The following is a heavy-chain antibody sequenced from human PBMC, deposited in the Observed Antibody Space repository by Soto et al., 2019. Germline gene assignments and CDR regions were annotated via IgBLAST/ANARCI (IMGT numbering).Heavy chain of an antibody. CDR2: INHTGST. CDR3: ARDKITGLFDY. J-gene: IGHJ4*02. Sequence: SXTLSLTCAVEGGSFSGYSWTWIRQPPWTGLEWIGEINHTGSTNYNPSLKSRVTISVDTSKNQFSLKLTSVTAADTAVYYCARDKITGLFDYWGQGPLVTVSS. D-gene: IGHD2-8*02. V-gene: IGHV4-34*01. CDR1: GGSFSGYS.